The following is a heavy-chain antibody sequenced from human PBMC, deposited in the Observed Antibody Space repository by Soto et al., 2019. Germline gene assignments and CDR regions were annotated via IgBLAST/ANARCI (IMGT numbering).Heavy chain of an antibody. CDR2: INPNSGGT. Sequence: ASVKVSCKASGYTFTGYYMRWVRQAPGQGLEWMGWINPNSGGTNYAQKFQGWVTMTRDTSISTAYMELSRLRSDDTAVYYCARDLVVVVPAAIRGHYYYYYGMDVWGQGTTVTVSS. V-gene: IGHV1-2*04. CDR1: GYTFTGYY. CDR3: ARDLVVVVPAAIRGHYYYYYGMDV. J-gene: IGHJ6*02. D-gene: IGHD2-2*02.